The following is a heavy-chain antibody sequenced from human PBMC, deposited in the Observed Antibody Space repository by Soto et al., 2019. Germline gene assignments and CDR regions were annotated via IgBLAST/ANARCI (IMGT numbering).Heavy chain of an antibody. V-gene: IGHV3-33*06. CDR3: AKSIAARGSPYYDYGMDV. CDR2: IWYDGSNK. J-gene: IGHJ6*02. D-gene: IGHD6-6*01. CDR1: GFTFSSYG. Sequence: QVQLVESGGGVVQPGRSLRLSCAASGFTFSSYGMHWVRQAPGKGLEWVAVIWYDGSNKYYADSVKGRFTISRDNSKNPLYLQMNSLRAEDTAVYYCAKSIAARGSPYYDYGMDVWGQGTTVTVSS.